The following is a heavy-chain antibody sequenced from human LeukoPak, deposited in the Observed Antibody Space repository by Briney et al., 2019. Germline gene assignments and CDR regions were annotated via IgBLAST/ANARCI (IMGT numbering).Heavy chain of an antibody. V-gene: IGHV3-53*01. CDR2: LYSAGST. CDR1: GFTVSSSY. D-gene: IGHD6-19*01. CDR3: ARGGASGWYDY. J-gene: IGHJ4*02. Sequence: PGGSLRLSCAASGFTVSSSYMTWVRQAPGKGLEWVSVLYSAGSTYYADYVKGRFTISRDNSKNTLYLQMNSLRAEDTAVYYCARGGASGWYDYWGQGTLVTVSS.